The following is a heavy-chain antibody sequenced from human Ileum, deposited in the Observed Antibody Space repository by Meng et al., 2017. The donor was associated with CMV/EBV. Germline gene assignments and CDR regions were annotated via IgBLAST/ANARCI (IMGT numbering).Heavy chain of an antibody. Sequence: KTSRYDFITYGIDWVRLAPGQRLGWMGWINANTGNPAYAQDFTGRFVFSLDTSVSTTYLQINSLTTEDSALYYCARGDGDRSSKFDYWGQGTLVTVSS. CDR3: ARGDGDRSSKFDY. CDR2: INANTGNP. J-gene: IGHJ4*02. D-gene: IGHD5-24*01. V-gene: IGHV7-4-1*02. CDR1: RYDFITYG.